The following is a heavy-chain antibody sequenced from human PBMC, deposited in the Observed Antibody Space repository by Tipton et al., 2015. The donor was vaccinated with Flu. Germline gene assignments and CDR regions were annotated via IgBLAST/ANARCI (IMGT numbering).Heavy chain of an antibody. Sequence: TLSLTCNVSGGSITNYYWSWIRQPPGKGLEWIGYIFHSGSTTYNPSLKGRASISFDTSKRQFSLRLSYVTAADTAVYYCARDTGGYEVGRSYYYYYAMDVWGQGTAVTVSS. CDR3: ARDTGGYEVGRSYYYYYAMDV. CDR2: IFHSGST. D-gene: IGHD5-12*01. V-gene: IGHV4-59*01. CDR1: GGSITNYY. J-gene: IGHJ6*02.